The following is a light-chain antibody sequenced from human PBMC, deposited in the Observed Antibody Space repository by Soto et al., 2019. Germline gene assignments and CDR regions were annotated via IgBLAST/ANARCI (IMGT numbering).Light chain of an antibody. CDR1: QNVNIN. Sequence: EIVMTQSPVTLSVSPGERVTLSCRARQNVNINLAWYQQRPGQAPRVLIYGASNRASGIPDRFSGSGSGTDFTLTISSLEPDDFALYYCQQYKDWPPLTFGGGTRVEIK. V-gene: IGKV3D-15*01. CDR3: QQYKDWPPLT. J-gene: IGKJ4*01. CDR2: GAS.